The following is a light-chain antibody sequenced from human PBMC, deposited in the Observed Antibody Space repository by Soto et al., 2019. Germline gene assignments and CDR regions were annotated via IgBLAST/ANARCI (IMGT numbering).Light chain of an antibody. Sequence: DIQMTQSPSSVSASVGDRVTITCRASQDIRGWLGWYQQKPGKAPKLLIYDASSLQGGVPSRFSGSGSGTDFTLTISSLQPEDFATYYCQQANSFPITFGQGTRLEIK. CDR1: QDIRGW. CDR2: DAS. V-gene: IGKV1D-12*01. CDR3: QQANSFPIT. J-gene: IGKJ5*01.